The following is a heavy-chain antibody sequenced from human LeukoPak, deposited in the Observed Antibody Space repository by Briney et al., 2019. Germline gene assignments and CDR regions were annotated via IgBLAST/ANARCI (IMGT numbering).Heavy chain of an antibody. CDR1: GYTFTSYD. J-gene: IGHJ3*02. CDR3: AREVWFGDAFDI. CDR2: MNPNSGNT. D-gene: IGHD3-10*01. V-gene: IGHV1-8*01. Sequence: GASVKVSCTASGYTFTSYDINWVRQATGQGLEWMGRMNPNSGNTGYAQKFQGRVTMTRNTSISTAYMELSSLRSEDTAVYYCAREVWFGDAFDIWGQGTMVTVSS.